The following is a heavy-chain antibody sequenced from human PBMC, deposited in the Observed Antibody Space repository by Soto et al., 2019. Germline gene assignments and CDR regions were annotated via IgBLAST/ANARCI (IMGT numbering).Heavy chain of an antibody. J-gene: IGHJ6*02. CDR2: IYHSGST. D-gene: IGHD6-13*01. CDR3: ARLAPIAAADGMDV. V-gene: IGHV4-38-2*01. CDR1: GYSISSGYY. Sequence: SETLSLTCAVSGYSISSGYYWGWIRQSPGKGLVWIGSIYHSGSTYYNPSLKSRVIISVDTSKNQFSLKLSSVTAADTAVYYCARLAPIAAADGMDVWGQGTTVTVSS.